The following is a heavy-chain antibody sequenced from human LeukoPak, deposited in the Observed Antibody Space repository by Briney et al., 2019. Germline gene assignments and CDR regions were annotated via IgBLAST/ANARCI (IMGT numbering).Heavy chain of an antibody. Sequence: GGSLRLSCTASGFTFGDYAMSWVRQAPGKGLEWVGFIRSKAYGGTTEYAASVKGRFTISRDDSKDTLYLQMNSLKTEDTAVYYCTTDHRTIYGVVFPDYWGQGTLVTVSS. D-gene: IGHD3-3*01. CDR1: GFTFGDYA. V-gene: IGHV3-49*04. CDR2: IRSKAYGGTT. CDR3: TTDHRTIYGVVFPDY. J-gene: IGHJ4*02.